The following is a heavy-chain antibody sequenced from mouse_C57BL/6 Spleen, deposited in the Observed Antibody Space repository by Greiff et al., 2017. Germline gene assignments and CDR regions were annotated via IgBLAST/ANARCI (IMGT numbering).Heavy chain of an antibody. J-gene: IGHJ2*01. CDR1: GYTFTSYW. Sequence: QVQLQQPGAELVKPGASVKLSCKASGYTFTSYWMQWVKQRPGQGLEWIGEIDPSDSYTNYNQKFKGKATLTVDTSSSTAYMQLISLTSEDSAVYYCFNYGSSEYYFDYWGQGTTLTVSS. CDR3: FNYGSSEYYFDY. CDR2: IDPSDSYT. V-gene: IGHV1-50*01. D-gene: IGHD1-1*01.